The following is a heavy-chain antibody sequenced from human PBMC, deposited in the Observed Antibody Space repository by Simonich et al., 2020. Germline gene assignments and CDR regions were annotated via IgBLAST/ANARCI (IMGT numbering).Heavy chain of an antibody. CDR3: AKDSSLVGATDWFDP. V-gene: IGHV3-23*01. CDR2: FSGSGGRT. J-gene: IGHJ5*02. CDR1: GFTFSSYA. Sequence: EVQLLESGGGLVQPGGSLRLSCAASGFTFSSYAMSWVRQAPGEGLVWVSGFSGSGGRTYYADSVKGRFTISRDNSKNTLYLQRNSLRAEDTAVYYCAKDSSLVGATDWFDPWGQGTLVTVSS. D-gene: IGHD1-26*01.